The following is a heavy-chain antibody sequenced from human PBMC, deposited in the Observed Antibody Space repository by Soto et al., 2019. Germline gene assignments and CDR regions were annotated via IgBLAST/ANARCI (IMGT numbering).Heavy chain of an antibody. V-gene: IGHV3-33*01. CDR3: ARSRRVATHIDY. D-gene: IGHD5-12*01. J-gene: IGHJ4*02. CDR2: IWYDGSNK. CDR1: GFTFSSYG. Sequence: GGSLRLSCAASGFTFSSYGMHWVRQAPGKGLEWVAVIWYDGSNKYYADSVKGRFTISRDNSKNTLYLQMNSLRAEDTAVYYCARSRRVATHIDYWGQGTLVTVSS.